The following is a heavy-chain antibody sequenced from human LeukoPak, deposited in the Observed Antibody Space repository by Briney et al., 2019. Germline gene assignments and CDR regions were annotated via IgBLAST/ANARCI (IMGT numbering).Heavy chain of an antibody. Sequence: SETLSLTCAVYGGSFSGYYWSWIRQPPGKGLEWIGEINHSGSTNYNPSLKSRVTISVDTSKNQFSLKLTSVTDADTAVYYCARGRNYFDSSGYNFVWFDPWGQGTLVTVSS. CDR1: GGSFSGYY. J-gene: IGHJ5*02. V-gene: IGHV4-34*01. CDR3: ARGRNYFDSSGYNFVWFDP. CDR2: INHSGST. D-gene: IGHD3-22*01.